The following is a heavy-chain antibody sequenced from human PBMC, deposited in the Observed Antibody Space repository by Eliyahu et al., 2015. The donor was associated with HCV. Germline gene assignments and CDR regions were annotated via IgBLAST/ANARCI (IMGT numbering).Heavy chain of an antibody. CDR1: TFTSYG. V-gene: IGHV1-18*01. CDR3: ARALRFLEWLPRAGAFDI. Sequence: TFTSYGISWVRQAPGQGLEWMGWISAYNGNTNYAQKLQGRVTMTTDTSTSTAYMELRSXRSDDTAVYYCARALRFLEWLPRAGAFDIWGQGTMVTVSS. J-gene: IGHJ3*02. D-gene: IGHD3-3*01. CDR2: ISAYNGNT.